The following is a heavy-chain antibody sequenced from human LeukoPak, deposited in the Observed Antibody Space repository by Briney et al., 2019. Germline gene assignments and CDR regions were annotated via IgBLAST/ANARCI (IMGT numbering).Heavy chain of an antibody. CDR2: ISAYTGKT. V-gene: IGHV1-18*03. CDR3: GRDQASGSGSYQDH. D-gene: IGHD3-10*01. Sequence: GASVKVSCKSSGYPFTNFGFSWLRQAPGQGLEWVGWISAYTGKTHYAQRFQGRVTITTDTSTGTAYMDVRGLTTDDMAVYYCGRDQASGSGSYQDHWGQGTLVTVSS. J-gene: IGHJ4*02. CDR1: GYPFTNFG.